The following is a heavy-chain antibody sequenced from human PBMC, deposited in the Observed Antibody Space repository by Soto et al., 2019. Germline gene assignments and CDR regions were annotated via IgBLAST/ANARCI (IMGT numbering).Heavy chain of an antibody. CDR1: SCTFISYP. J-gene: IGHJ4*02. CDR3: ADLQGCSGGSCYS. CDR2: IIPIFGTA. Sequence: SVKVSFKASSCTFISYPISWVRQAPRQGLEWMGGIIPIFGTANYAQKFQGRVTITADKSTSTAYMELSSLRSEDTAVYYCADLQGCSGGSCYSWGQGTLVTVSS. D-gene: IGHD2-15*01. V-gene: IGHV1-69*06.